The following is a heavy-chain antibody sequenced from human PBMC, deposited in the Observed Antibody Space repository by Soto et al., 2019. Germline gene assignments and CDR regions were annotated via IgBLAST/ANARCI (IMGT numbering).Heavy chain of an antibody. D-gene: IGHD3-22*01. V-gene: IGHV4-34*01. Sequence: ELLSIIGAYDGGDLSGSYCGLIRQPPGRGLEWIGEINHSGSTNYNPSLKSRVTISVDTSKNQFSLKLSSVTAADTAVYYCARVHDYYDSSGYCLDFWGQGTMVTGSS. CDR2: INHSGST. J-gene: IGHJ4*02. CDR1: GGDLSGSY. CDR3: ARVHDYYDSSGYCLDF.